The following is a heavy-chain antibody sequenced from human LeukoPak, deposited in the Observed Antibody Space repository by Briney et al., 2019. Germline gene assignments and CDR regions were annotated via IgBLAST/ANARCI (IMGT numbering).Heavy chain of an antibody. CDR1: GFTFSSYA. Sequence: GGSLRLSCAASGFTFSSYAMSWVRQAPGKGLEWVSAISGSGGSTYYADSVKGRFTISRDNSKNTLYLQMNSPRAEDTAVYYCAKSWGSYRYYFDYWGQGTLVTVSS. D-gene: IGHD3-16*02. CDR3: AKSWGSYRYYFDY. J-gene: IGHJ4*02. V-gene: IGHV3-23*01. CDR2: ISGSGGST.